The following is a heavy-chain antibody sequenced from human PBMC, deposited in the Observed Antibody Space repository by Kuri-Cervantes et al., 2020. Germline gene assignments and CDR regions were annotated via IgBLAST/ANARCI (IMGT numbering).Heavy chain of an antibody. J-gene: IGHJ5*02. CDR1: GFTFDDYA. D-gene: IGHD1-14*01. CDR2: ISWNSGSI. Sequence: GGSLRLSCAASGFTFDDYAMHWVRQAPGKGLEWVSGISWNSGSIGYADSVKGRFTISRDNAKNSLYLQMNSLRAEDTALYYCARVWHKPNWFDPWGQGTLVTVSS. V-gene: IGHV3-9*01. CDR3: ARVWHKPNWFDP.